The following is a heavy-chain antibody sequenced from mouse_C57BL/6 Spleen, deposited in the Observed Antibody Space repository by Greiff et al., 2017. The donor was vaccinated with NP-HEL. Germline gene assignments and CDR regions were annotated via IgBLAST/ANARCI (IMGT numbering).Heavy chain of an antibody. Sequence: VQLQQSGTVLARPGASVKMSCKTSGYTFTSYWMHWVKQRPGQGLEWIGAIYPGTSDTSYNQKFKGKAKLTAVTSSSTAYMELSSLTDEDAAVYYCTRYGYSVDYYAMDYWGQGTSVTVSS. CDR2: IYPGTSDT. J-gene: IGHJ4*01. V-gene: IGHV1-5*01. CDR1: GYTFTSYW. CDR3: TRYGYSVDYYAMDY. D-gene: IGHD2-2*01.